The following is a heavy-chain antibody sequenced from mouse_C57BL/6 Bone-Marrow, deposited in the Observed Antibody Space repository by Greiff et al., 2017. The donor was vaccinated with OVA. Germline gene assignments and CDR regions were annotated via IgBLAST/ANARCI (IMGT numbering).Heavy chain of an antibody. Sequence: VQLQQSGAELVKPGASVKISCKASGYAFSSYWMNWVKQRPGKGLEWIGQIYPGDGDTNYNGKFKGKATLTADKSSSTAYMQLSSLTSEDSAVYFCARPNYGSSHWYFDVWGTGTTVTVSS. J-gene: IGHJ1*03. CDR1: GYAFSSYW. V-gene: IGHV1-80*01. D-gene: IGHD1-1*01. CDR3: ARPNYGSSHWYFDV. CDR2: IYPGDGDT.